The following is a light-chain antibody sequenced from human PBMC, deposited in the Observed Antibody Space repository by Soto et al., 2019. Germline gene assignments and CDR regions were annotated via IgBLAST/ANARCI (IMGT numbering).Light chain of an antibody. CDR1: SSDVGGYNY. V-gene: IGLV2-8*01. CDR3: TSYAGGNNV. J-gene: IGLJ1*01. CDR2: EVN. Sequence: QSVLTQPPSASGSPGQSVTISCTGTSSDVGGYNYVSWYQQHPGKVPKLMVYEVNKRPSGVPDRFSGAKSGNTASLTGSGLQAEDEADYYCTSYAGGNNVFGTGTKVTVL.